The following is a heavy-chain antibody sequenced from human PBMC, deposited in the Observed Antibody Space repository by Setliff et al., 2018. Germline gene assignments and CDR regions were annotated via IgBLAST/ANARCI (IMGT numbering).Heavy chain of an antibody. V-gene: IGHV4-39*01. CDR1: GGSISSSSYY. CDR2: IYYSGST. D-gene: IGHD6-13*01. CDR3: ASFAGSSWVDY. J-gene: IGHJ4*02. Sequence: PSETLSLTCTVSGGSISSSSYYWGWIRQPPGKGLEWIGSIYYSGSTYYNPSLKSRVTISVDTSKNQFSLKLSSVTAADTAVYYCASFAGSSWVDYWGQGTPVTVSS.